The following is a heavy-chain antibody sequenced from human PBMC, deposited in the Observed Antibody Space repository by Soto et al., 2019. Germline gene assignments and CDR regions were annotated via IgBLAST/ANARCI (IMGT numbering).Heavy chain of an antibody. CDR3: ARDFGGSSGPHDY. V-gene: IGHV4-38-2*02. J-gene: IGHJ4*02. D-gene: IGHD6-19*01. CDR1: GYSISSCYY. CDR2: IYHSGST. Sequence: SETLSLTCAVSGYSISSCYYWGWIRQPPGKGLEWIGSIYHSGSTYYNPSLKSRVTISVDTSKNQFSLKLSSVTAADTAVYYCARDFGGSSGPHDYWGQGTLVTVSS.